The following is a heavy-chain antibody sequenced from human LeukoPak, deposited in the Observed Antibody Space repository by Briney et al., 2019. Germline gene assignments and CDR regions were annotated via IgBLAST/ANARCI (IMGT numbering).Heavy chain of an antibody. Sequence: SETLSLTCAVSGDSISSSNRWSWVRQPPGKGLELIGEIYHSGSTNYNPSLKTRVTMSLYKSTNQFSLNLTPVTAPDTAVYYCAREAAGQWFDPWGQGTLVTVSS. J-gene: IGHJ5*02. D-gene: IGHD6-25*01. V-gene: IGHV4-4*02. CDR2: IYHSGST. CDR3: AREAAGQWFDP. CDR1: GDSISSSNR.